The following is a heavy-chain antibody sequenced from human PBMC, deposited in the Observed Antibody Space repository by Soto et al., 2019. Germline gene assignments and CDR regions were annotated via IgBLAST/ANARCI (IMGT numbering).Heavy chain of an antibody. CDR2: ISYDGSNK. Sequence: QVQLVESGGGVVQPGRSLRLSCAAYGFTFSSYAMHWVRQAPGKGLEWVAVISYDGSNKYYADSVKGRFTISRDNSKNTLYLQMNSLRAEDTAVYYCARHSSSGLEYYGMDVWGQGTTVTVSS. D-gene: IGHD6-6*01. CDR3: ARHSSSGLEYYGMDV. CDR1: GFTFSSYA. J-gene: IGHJ6*02. V-gene: IGHV3-30-3*01.